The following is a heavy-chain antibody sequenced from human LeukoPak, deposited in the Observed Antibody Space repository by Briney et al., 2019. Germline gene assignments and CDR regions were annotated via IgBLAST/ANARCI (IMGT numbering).Heavy chain of an antibody. D-gene: IGHD3-10*01. V-gene: IGHV3-21*04. CDR1: GFTFNTFN. CDR2: ITSGGDYI. Sequence: GGSLRLSCAASGFTFNTFNMNWVRQAPGKGLEWVSSITSGGDYIYYADSVKGRFTTSRDNAKNSLSLQLNSLRVEDTAVYYCARDQTYYGSGSDAFDIWGQGTMVTVSS. J-gene: IGHJ3*02. CDR3: ARDQTYYGSGSDAFDI.